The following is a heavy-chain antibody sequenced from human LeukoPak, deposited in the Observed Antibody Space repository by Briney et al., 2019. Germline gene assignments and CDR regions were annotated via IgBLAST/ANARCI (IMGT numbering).Heavy chain of an antibody. CDR1: GGSISSYY. CDR3: ARSFRGYSYGPTDY. J-gene: IGHJ4*02. V-gene: IGHV4-59*08. Sequence: PSETLSLTCTVSGGSISSYYWSWIRQPPGKGLEWIGYIYYSGSTNYNPSLKSQVTISVDTSKNQFSLKLSSVTAADTAVYYCARSFRGYSYGPTDYWGQGTLVTVSS. CDR2: IYYSGST. D-gene: IGHD5-18*01.